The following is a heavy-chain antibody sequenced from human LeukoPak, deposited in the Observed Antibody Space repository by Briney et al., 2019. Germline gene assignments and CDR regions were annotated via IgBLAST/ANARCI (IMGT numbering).Heavy chain of an antibody. CDR1: GGTFSSYA. CDR3: ARQPYYYDSSDGAFDI. Sequence: ASVKVSCKASGGTFSSYAISWVRQAPGQGLEWMGGIIPIFGTANYAQKFQGRVTITTDESTSTAYMELSSLRSEDTAVYYCARQPYYYDSSDGAFDIWGQGTMVTVSS. J-gene: IGHJ3*02. V-gene: IGHV1-69*05. CDR2: IIPIFGTA. D-gene: IGHD3-22*01.